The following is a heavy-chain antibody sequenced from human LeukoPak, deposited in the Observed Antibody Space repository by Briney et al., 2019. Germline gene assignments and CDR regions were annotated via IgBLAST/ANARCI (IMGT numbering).Heavy chain of an antibody. J-gene: IGHJ4*02. CDR3: ARGPDSSGYYYFDY. Sequence: KPSQTLSLTCTVSGGSISSGDYYWSWIRQPPGKGLEWIGYIYHSGSTYYNPSLKSRVIISVDTSKNQFSLKLSSVTVADTAVYYCARGPDSSGYYYFDYWGQGTLVTVAS. CDR1: GGSISSGDYY. V-gene: IGHV4-30-4*01. D-gene: IGHD3-22*01. CDR2: IYHSGST.